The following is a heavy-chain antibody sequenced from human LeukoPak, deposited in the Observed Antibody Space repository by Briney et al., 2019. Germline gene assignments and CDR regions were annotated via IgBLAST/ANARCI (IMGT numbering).Heavy chain of an antibody. D-gene: IGHD3-10*01. CDR2: IYYSGTT. V-gene: IGHV4-39*01. J-gene: IGHJ4*02. CDR3: ARLVPDRRSWFPSNSDY. Sequence: SETLSLTCTVSGGSISSSSYYWGWIRQPPGKGLEWIGSIYYSGTTYYNPSLKSRVTISVDSFKNQFSLKLSSVTAADTAVYYCARLVPDRRSWFPSNSDYWGQGTLVTVSS. CDR1: GGSISSSSYY.